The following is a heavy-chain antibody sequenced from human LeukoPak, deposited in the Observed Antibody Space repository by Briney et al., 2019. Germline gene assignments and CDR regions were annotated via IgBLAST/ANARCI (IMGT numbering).Heavy chain of an antibody. CDR2: ISQDGSET. Sequence: GGSLRLSCAASGFTFNSFFLNWVRLTPGRELEWLACISQDGSETFYMDSVRGRFTISRDNTKNSLYLQMDSLRAEDTAVSFCVRDLGHSRHYFEYWGQGALVTVSS. V-gene: IGHV3-7*01. D-gene: IGHD7-27*01. CDR1: GFTFNSFF. J-gene: IGHJ4*02. CDR3: VRDLGHSRHYFEY.